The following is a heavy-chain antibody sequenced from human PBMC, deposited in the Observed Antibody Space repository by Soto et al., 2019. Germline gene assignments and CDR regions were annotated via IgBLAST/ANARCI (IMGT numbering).Heavy chain of an antibody. Sequence: SETLSLTCAVYGGSFSGYYWTWIRQPPGTGLEWIGEINHSGSTNYNPSLKSRVTISVDTSKSQFSLKLTSVTAADTAVYYCARDKITGLFDYWGQGTMVTVSS. CDR3: ARDKITGLFDY. CDR2: INHSGST. CDR1: GGSFSGYY. V-gene: IGHV4-34*01. J-gene: IGHJ4*02. D-gene: IGHD2-8*02.